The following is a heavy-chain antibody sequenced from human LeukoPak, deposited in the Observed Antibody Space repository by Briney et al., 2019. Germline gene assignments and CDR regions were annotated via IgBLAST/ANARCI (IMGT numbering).Heavy chain of an antibody. J-gene: IGHJ4*02. CDR1: GYTFTGYY. V-gene: IGHV1-2*02. D-gene: IGHD6-13*01. CDR2: INPNSGGT. Sequence: ASVKVSCKASGYTFTGYYMHWVRQAPGQGLEWMGWINPNSGGTNYAQKFQGRVTMTRDTSTSTVYMELSSLRSEDTAVYYCARGEQQLVWSDFDYWGQGTLVTVSS. CDR3: ARGEQQLVWSDFDY.